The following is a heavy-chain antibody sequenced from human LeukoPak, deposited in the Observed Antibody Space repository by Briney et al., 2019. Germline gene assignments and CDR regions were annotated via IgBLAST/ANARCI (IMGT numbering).Heavy chain of an antibody. Sequence: PGGSLRLSCAASGFAFSTYAMSWVRQAPGKGLEWVSATSGNGAKTFYVDSVKGRFTISRDNSKSTLFLQMNSLRAEDTAIYYCAKDRAYSFDFWGQGTLVTVSS. CDR2: TSGNGAKT. CDR3: AKDRAYSFDF. V-gene: IGHV3-23*01. CDR1: GFAFSTYA. D-gene: IGHD2-15*01. J-gene: IGHJ4*02.